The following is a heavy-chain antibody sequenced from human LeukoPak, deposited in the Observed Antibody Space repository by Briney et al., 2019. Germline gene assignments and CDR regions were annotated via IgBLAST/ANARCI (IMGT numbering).Heavy chain of an antibody. Sequence: SVKVSCKASGGTFSSYAISWVRQAPGQGLEWMGGIIPIFGTANYAQKFQGRVTITTDESTSTAYMELSSLRSEDTAVYYCATSRNYYGSGINYWGQGTLVTVSS. V-gene: IGHV1-69*05. CDR1: GGTFSSYA. CDR2: IIPIFGTA. CDR3: ATSRNYYGSGINY. D-gene: IGHD3-10*01. J-gene: IGHJ4*02.